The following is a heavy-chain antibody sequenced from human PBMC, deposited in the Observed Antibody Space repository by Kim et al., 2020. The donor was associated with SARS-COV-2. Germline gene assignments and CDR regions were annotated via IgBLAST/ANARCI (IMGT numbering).Heavy chain of an antibody. V-gene: IGHV4-39*01. J-gene: IGHJ2*01. CDR3: ARHLGYYGSGSYRNWDFDL. Sequence: SRVTISVDTSKNQFSLKLSSVTAADTAVYYCARHLGYYGSGSYRNWDFDLWGRGTPVTVSS. D-gene: IGHD3-10*01.